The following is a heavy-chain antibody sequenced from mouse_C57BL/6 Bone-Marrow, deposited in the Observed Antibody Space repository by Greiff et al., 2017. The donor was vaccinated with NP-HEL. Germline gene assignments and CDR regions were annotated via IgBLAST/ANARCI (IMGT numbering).Heavy chain of an antibody. CDR3: ARSDPLYYYGSSSFAY. CDR2: IYPSDSET. CDR1: GYTFTSYW. Sequence: QVQLQQPGAELVRPGSSVKLSCKASGYTFTSYWMDWVKQRPGQGLEWIGNIYPSDSETHYNQKFKDKATLTVDKSSSTAYMQLSSLTSEDSAVYCCARSDPLYYYGSSSFAYWGQGTLVTVSA. D-gene: IGHD1-1*01. V-gene: IGHV1-61*01. J-gene: IGHJ3*01.